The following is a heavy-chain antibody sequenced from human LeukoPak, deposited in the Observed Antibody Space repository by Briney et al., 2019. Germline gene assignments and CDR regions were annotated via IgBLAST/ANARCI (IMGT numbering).Heavy chain of an antibody. Sequence: GRSLRLSCAASGFTFSSYAMHWVRQAPGKGLEWVSAISGSGGSTYYADSVKGRFTISRDNSKNTLYLQMNSLRAEDTAVYYCAKDGAAAYYYYGMDVWGQGTTVTVSS. V-gene: IGHV3-23*01. CDR1: GFTFSSYA. J-gene: IGHJ6*02. CDR2: ISGSGGST. D-gene: IGHD6-13*01. CDR3: AKDGAAAYYYYGMDV.